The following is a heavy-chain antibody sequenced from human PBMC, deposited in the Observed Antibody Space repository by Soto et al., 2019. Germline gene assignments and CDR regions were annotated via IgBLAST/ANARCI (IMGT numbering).Heavy chain of an antibody. J-gene: IGHJ3*02. V-gene: IGHV4-61*01. CDR1: GGSVSSGSYY. CDR3: ARNDAACDI. CDR2: IYYNGAT. Sequence: QVQLQESGPGLVKPSETLSLTCTVSGGSVSSGSYYWTWIRQSPGKGLEWVGYIYYNGATSYNPSPKXRXTXXTDTSKNQFSLKLTSVTAADTAVYYCARNDAACDIWGQGTMVSVSS.